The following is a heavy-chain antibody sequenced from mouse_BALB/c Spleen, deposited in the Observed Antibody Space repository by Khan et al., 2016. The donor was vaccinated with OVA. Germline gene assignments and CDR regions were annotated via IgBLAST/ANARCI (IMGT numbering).Heavy chain of an antibody. CDR2: IDPPNGNT. CDR1: GLNIKDTY. D-gene: IGHD3-3*01. Sequence: VQLKESGAELVKSGATVKLSCTASGLNIKDTYMHWLKQWPELGLEWIGRIDPPNGNTNYDPKFQGKAPITAATSSHTSFLPLSSLTSEATAVFYGARRARKWVQGTTLTVSS. V-gene: IGHV14-3*02. CDR3: ARRARK. J-gene: IGHJ2*01.